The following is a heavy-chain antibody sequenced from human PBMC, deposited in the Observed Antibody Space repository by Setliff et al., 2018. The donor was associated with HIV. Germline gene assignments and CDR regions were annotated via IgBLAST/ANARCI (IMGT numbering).Heavy chain of an antibody. CDR3: ARIFGDQGYYYGMDV. Sequence: SETLSLTCTVSSGSISSYYWSWIRQPPGKGLEWIGYIYYSGSTNYNPSLKSRVTISVDTSKNQFSLKLSSVIAADTAVYYCARIFGDQGYYYGMDVWGQGTTVTVSS. CDR2: IYYSGST. V-gene: IGHV4-59*01. D-gene: IGHD3-3*01. CDR1: SGSISSYY. J-gene: IGHJ6*02.